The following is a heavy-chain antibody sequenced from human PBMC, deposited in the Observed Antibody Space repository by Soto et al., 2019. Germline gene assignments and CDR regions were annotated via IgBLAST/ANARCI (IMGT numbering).Heavy chain of an antibody. CDR1: GFTFSSYW. CDR2: INSDGSKT. Sequence: EVQLVESGGGLVQPGGSLRLSCAASGFTFSSYWMHWVRQAPGKGLVWVSRINSDGSKTYYADSVEGRFTISRDNAKNTLYLQMNSLRSEDTAVYYCARVGVGAYFFDNWGQGALVTVSS. D-gene: IGHD1-26*01. J-gene: IGHJ4*02. V-gene: IGHV3-74*01. CDR3: ARVGVGAYFFDN.